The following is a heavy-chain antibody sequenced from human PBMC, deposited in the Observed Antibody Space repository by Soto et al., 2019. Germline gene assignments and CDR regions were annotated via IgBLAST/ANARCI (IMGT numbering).Heavy chain of an antibody. J-gene: IGHJ6*01. Sequence: GASVKXSCKASGYTFTSYGISWVRQAPGQGLEWMGWISAYNGNTNYAQKLQGRVTMTTDTSTSTAYMELRSLRSDDTAVYYCAREGPAYCSSTSCYYYYGMDVWGQGTTVTVSS. D-gene: IGHD2-2*01. CDR3: AREGPAYCSSTSCYYYYGMDV. CDR1: GYTFTSYG. V-gene: IGHV1-18*01. CDR2: ISAYNGNT.